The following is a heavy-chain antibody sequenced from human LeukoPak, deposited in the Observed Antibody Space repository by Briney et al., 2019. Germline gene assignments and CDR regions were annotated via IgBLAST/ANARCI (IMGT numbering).Heavy chain of an antibody. CDR2: IYCGCST. CDR1: GFTVSSHY. Sequence: GGSLRLSCAASGFTVSSHYMRWVRQAPGEGLEWVSVIYCGCSTYSADSGKGRFTISRDNSKYTLYLQMNTPTAEDTDEYYCARGIGVDDYWGQETLVTVSS. CDR3: ARGIGVDDY. D-gene: IGHD2-15*01. V-gene: IGHV3-53*01. J-gene: IGHJ4*02.